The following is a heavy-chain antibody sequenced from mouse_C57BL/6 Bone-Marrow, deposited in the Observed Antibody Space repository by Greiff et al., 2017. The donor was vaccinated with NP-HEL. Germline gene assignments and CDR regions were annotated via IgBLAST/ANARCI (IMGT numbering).Heavy chain of an antibody. Sequence: QVQLQQSGAELVKPGASVEMSCKASGYTFTSYWITWVKQRPGQGLEWIGDIYPGSGSTNYNEKFKSKATLTVDTSSSTAYMQLSSLTSEDSAVYYCARPIYYDYDWYFDVWGTGTTVTVSS. V-gene: IGHV1-55*01. D-gene: IGHD2-4*01. CDR3: ARPIYYDYDWYFDV. CDR1: GYTFTSYW. J-gene: IGHJ1*03. CDR2: IYPGSGST.